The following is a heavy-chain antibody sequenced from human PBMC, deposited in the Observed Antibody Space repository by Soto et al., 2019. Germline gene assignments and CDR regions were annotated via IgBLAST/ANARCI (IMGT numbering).Heavy chain of an antibody. Sequence: GGSLRLSCAASGFSFSDYNMNWVRQAPGRGLEWVASIGTTGAYIFYADSMKGRFTISRDNSQNSLYLQMQSLRAEDTAVYYCAATVTTPGTSFPDYWGQGTLVTSPQ. J-gene: IGHJ4*02. CDR2: IGTTGAYI. CDR3: AATVTTPGTSFPDY. D-gene: IGHD4-17*01. CDR1: GFSFSDYN. V-gene: IGHV3-21*01.